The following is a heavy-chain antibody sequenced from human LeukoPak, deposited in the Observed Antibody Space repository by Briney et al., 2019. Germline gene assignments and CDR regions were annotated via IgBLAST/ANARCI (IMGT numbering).Heavy chain of an antibody. Sequence: SVKVSCKASGGTFSSYAISWVRQSPGQGLEWMGGIIPIFGTANYVQKFQGRVTITADESTSTAYMELSSLRSEDTAVYYCARGLSGSLRLEWFDPWGQGTLVTVSS. D-gene: IGHD1-26*01. V-gene: IGHV1-69*13. CDR3: ARGLSGSLRLEWFDP. J-gene: IGHJ5*02. CDR2: IIPIFGTA. CDR1: GGTFSSYA.